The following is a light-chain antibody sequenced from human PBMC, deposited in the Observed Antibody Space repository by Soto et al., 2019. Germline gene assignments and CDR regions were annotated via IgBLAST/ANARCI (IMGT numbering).Light chain of an antibody. J-gene: IGKJ1*01. Sequence: EVVMTQSPALLSLSPGERATLSCRARQSVSTSLAWYQQKPGQAPRLLIYDASNRATGIPARFSGSGSGTDFTLTISSLEPEDVAVYYCQQRSNWPPAFGQGTKVEIK. CDR2: DAS. CDR3: QQRSNWPPA. V-gene: IGKV3-11*01. CDR1: QSVSTS.